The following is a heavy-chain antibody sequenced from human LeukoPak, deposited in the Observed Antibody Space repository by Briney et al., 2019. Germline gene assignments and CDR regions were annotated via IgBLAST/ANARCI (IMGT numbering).Heavy chain of an antibody. CDR3: AKKVGLVSAPLWYFDV. Sequence: GGSLRLSCEASGFTFSSYAMSWVRQAPGKGLEWVAAISGPAGSWDYADSVKGRFTVSRDNSKNTLFLQMNSLRAEDTATYYCAKKVGLVSAPLWYFDVWSQGTLVAVSS. V-gene: IGHV3-23*01. J-gene: IGHJ4*02. CDR1: GFTFSSYA. D-gene: IGHD5/OR15-5a*01. CDR2: ISGPAGSW.